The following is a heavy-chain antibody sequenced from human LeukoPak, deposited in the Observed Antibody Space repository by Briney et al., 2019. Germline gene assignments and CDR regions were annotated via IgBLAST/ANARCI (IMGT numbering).Heavy chain of an antibody. Sequence: GASVKVSCKASGYSFTNFGINWVRQAPGQGLEWMGWISPNSGNTNYAQNLQGRVTMTTDTSTSTAYMELRSLTSGDTAFYYCARDYTYWGQGTLVTVSS. D-gene: IGHD3-16*01. CDR2: ISPNSGNT. J-gene: IGHJ4*02. V-gene: IGHV1-18*01. CDR1: GYSFTNFG. CDR3: ARDYTY.